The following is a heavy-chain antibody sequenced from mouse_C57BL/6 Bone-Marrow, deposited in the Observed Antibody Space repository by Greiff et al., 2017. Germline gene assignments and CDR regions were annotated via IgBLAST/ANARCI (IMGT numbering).Heavy chain of an antibody. CDR3: ARSAVVAEDY. J-gene: IGHJ2*01. CDR2: IYPRSGDT. D-gene: IGHD1-1*01. Sequence: VQLQQSGAELVRPGASVKISCKASGYTFTSYGISWVKQRPGKGLAWIGEIYPRSGDTYYNGKFKGKATLTADKSSSTAYMQLRSLTSEDSAVYFSARSAVVAEDYWGQGTTLKVSS. CDR1: GYTFTSYG. V-gene: IGHV1-81*01.